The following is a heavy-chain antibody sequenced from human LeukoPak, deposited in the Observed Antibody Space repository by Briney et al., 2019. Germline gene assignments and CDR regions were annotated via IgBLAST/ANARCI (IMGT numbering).Heavy chain of an antibody. J-gene: IGHJ6*03. Sequence: KPSETLSLTCIVSGGSISSYYWSWIRQPPGKGLEWIGYIYYSGSTNYNPSLKSRVTISVDTSKNQFSLKLSSVTAADTAVYYCARGTVTTMTSPPTTYYYMDVWGKGTTVTVSS. D-gene: IGHD4-17*01. CDR3: ARGTVTTMTSPPTTYYYMDV. V-gene: IGHV4-59*01. CDR2: IYYSGST. CDR1: GGSISSYY.